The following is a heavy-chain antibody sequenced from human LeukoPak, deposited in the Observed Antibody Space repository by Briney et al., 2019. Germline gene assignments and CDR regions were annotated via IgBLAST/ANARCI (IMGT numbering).Heavy chain of an antibody. J-gene: IGHJ4*02. CDR1: GGSISSYY. CDR3: AAGYSGYDAVDY. D-gene: IGHD5-12*01. Sequence: SETLSLTCTVSGGSISSYYWSWIRQPPGKGLEWIGYIYYSGSTNYNPSLKSRVTISVDTSKNQISLKLSSVTAADTAVYYCAAGYSGYDAVDYWGQGTLVTVSS. CDR2: IYYSGST. V-gene: IGHV4-59*01.